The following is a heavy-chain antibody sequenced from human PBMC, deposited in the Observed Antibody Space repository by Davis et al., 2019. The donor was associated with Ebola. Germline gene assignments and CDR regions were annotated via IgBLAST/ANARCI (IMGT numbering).Heavy chain of an antibody. CDR2: IYPGDSDT. Sequence: GESLKISCTASGYSFTSYWIGWVRHTPGKRLEWMGIIYPGDSDTRYSPSFQGQVTISADKSISTAYLQWSSLKASDTAMYYCARPKRQFGVVMNDAFDIWGQGTMVTVSS. CDR3: ARPKRQFGVVMNDAFDI. CDR1: GYSFTSYW. J-gene: IGHJ3*02. D-gene: IGHD3-3*01. V-gene: IGHV5-51*01.